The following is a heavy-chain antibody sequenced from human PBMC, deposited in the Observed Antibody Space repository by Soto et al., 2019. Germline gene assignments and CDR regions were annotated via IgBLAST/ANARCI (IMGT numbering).Heavy chain of an antibody. J-gene: IGHJ5*02. CDR1: GGSISSGGYY. D-gene: IGHD3-16*01. CDR3: ARVGGINWFDP. CDR2: IYYSGST. V-gene: IGHV4-31*03. Sequence: SETLSLTCTVSGGSISSGGYYWSWIRQHPGKGLEWIGYIYYSGSTYYNPSLKSRVTISVDTSKNQFSLKLSSVTAADTTVYYCARVGGINWFDPWGQGTLVTVSS.